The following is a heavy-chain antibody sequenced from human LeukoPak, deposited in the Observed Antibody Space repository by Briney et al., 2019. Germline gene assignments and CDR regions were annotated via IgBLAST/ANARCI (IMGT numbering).Heavy chain of an antibody. Sequence: GGSLRLSCAASGFTFSSYEMNWVRQAPGEGLEWVSYISSSGSTMYYADSVKGRFTISRDNAKNSLYLQMNSLRAEDTALYYCARDAPTYYYDSSGYYSVAIHDAFDIWGQGTMVTVSS. D-gene: IGHD3-22*01. V-gene: IGHV3-48*03. CDR3: ARDAPTYYYDSSGYYSVAIHDAFDI. CDR1: GFTFSSYE. CDR2: ISSSGSTM. J-gene: IGHJ3*02.